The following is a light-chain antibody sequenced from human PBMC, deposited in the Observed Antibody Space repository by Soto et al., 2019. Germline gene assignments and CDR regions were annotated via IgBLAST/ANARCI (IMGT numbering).Light chain of an antibody. CDR2: SNN. V-gene: IGLV1-44*01. Sequence: QSVLTQPPSASRTPGQRVTISCSGSSSNIGSNTVNWYQQLPGTAPKLVIYSNNQRPSGVPDRFSGSKSGTSASLAISGLQSEDEADYYCVAWDDSLNGYAVFGGGTKVTVL. J-gene: IGLJ2*01. CDR1: SSNIGSNT. CDR3: VAWDDSLNGYAV.